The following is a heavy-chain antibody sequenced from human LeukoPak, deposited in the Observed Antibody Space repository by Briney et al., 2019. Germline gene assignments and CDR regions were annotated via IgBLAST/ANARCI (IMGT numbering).Heavy chain of an antibody. CDR3: AKAHKNKYSYGSWFDY. CDR2: ISGSGGST. Sequence: PGGSLRLSCAASGFTFSSYAMSWVRQAPGKGLEWVSAISGSGGSTYYADSVKGRFTISRDNSKNTLYLQMNSLRAEDTAVYYCAKAHKNKYSYGSWFDYWGQGTLVTVSS. CDR1: GFTFSSYA. J-gene: IGHJ4*02. V-gene: IGHV3-23*01. D-gene: IGHD5-18*01.